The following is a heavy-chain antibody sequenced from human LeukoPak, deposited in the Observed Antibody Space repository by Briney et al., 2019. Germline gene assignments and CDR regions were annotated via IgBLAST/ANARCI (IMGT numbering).Heavy chain of an antibody. D-gene: IGHD6-6*01. CDR1: GFTVSSNY. V-gene: IGHV3-53*05. J-gene: IGHJ6*03. CDR2: IYSGGST. Sequence: GGSLRLSCAASGFTVSSNYMGWVRQAPGKGLEWVSVIYSGGSTYYADSVKGRFTISRDNSKNTLYLQMNSLRAEDTAVYYCARDRAARLWYYYYYMDVWGKGTTVTVSS. CDR3: ARDRAARLWYYYYYMDV.